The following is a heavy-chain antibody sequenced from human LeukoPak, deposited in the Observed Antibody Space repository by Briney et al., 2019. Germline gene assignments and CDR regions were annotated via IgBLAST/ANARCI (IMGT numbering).Heavy chain of an antibody. V-gene: IGHV3-13*01. D-gene: IGHD3-10*01. CDR3: ARASLSYYNFDY. J-gene: IGHJ4*02. CDR2: IGVAGDT. Sequence: GGSLRPSCAASGFTFSSYDMHWVRQATGKRLEWVSAIGVAGDTYYPGSVKGRFTISRENAKNSLHLQMNSLRAEDTAVYYCARASLSYYNFDYWGQGTLVTVSS. CDR1: GFTFSSYD.